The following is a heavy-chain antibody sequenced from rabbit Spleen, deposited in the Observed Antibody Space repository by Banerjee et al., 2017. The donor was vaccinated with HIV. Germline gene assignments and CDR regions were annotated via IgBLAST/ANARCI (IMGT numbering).Heavy chain of an antibody. J-gene: IGHJ4*01. CDR1: GFTISSYW. V-gene: IGHV1S7*01. CDR2: IYAFIDTR. CDR3: AREDVGGSYTL. D-gene: IGHD1-1*01. Sequence: HLKESGGGLVQPGGSLTLSCKGSGFTISSYWMNWVRQAPGKGLEWIGIIYAFIDTRYYASWVNGRFTISSDNAQNTVDLQMHSLTAADTATYFCAREDVGGSYTLWGQGTLVTVS.